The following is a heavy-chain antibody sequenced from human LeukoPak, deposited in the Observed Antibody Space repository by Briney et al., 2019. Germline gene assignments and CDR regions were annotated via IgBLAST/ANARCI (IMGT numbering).Heavy chain of an antibody. CDR2: IYYSGST. CDR3: ARDGSCSGGSCYRWFDP. Sequence: SETLSLTCTVSGGSISSGGYYWSWIRQHPGKGLEWIGYIYYSGSTYYNPSLKSRVTISGDTSKNQFSLKLSSVTAADTAVYYCARDGSCSGGSCYRWFDPWGQGTLVTVSS. D-gene: IGHD2-15*01. CDR1: GGSISSGGYY. J-gene: IGHJ5*02. V-gene: IGHV4-31*03.